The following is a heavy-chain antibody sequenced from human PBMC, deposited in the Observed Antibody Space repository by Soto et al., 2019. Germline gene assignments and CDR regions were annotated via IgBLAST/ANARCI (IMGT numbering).Heavy chain of an antibody. CDR2: IDPSDSYT. V-gene: IGHV5-10-1*01. D-gene: IGHD1-26*01. CDR1: GYSFTSYW. J-gene: IGHJ6*02. Sequence: PGESLKISCKGSGYSFTSYWISWVRQMPGKGLEWMGRIDPSDSYTNYSPSFQGHVTISADKSISTAYLQWSSLKASDTAMYYCASYSGSYSPHYYGVDVWGQGTTVTVSS. CDR3: ASYSGSYSPHYYGVDV.